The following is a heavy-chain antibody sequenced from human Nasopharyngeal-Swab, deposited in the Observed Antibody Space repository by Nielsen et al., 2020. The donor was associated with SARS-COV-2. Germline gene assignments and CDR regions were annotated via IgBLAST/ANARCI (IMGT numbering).Heavy chain of an antibody. J-gene: IGHJ4*02. V-gene: IGHV4-61*06. D-gene: IGHD3-22*01. Sequence: WIRQPPGKGLEWIGYIYYSGVTNYNPSLKSRVTISVDTSKNQFSLKLSSVTAADTAVYYCARAYRGITMIVGVFEYFDYWGQGTLVTVSS. CDR2: IYYSGVT. CDR3: ARAYRGITMIVGVFEYFDY.